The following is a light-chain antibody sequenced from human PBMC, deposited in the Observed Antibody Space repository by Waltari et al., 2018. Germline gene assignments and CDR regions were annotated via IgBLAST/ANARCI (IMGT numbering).Light chain of an antibody. Sequence: PSASETPGQRVTISCSGSNSNLGSNYLYWYQQLPGTAPKLLIYRNNQRPSGVPDRFSASKSGTSASLAISGLRSEDEAVYYCASWDDSHYVFGTGTQVTVL. CDR3: ASWDDSHYV. V-gene: IGLV1-47*01. CDR1: NSNLGSNY. CDR2: RNN. J-gene: IGLJ1*01.